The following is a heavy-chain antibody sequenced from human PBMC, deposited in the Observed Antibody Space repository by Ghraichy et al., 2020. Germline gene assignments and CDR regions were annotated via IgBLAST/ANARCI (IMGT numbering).Heavy chain of an antibody. V-gene: IGHV4-34*01. D-gene: IGHD2-2*02. CDR3: ARRGYCCSTSCYSFDY. J-gene: IGHJ4*02. CDR1: GGSFSGYY. CDR2: INHSGST. Sequence: SETLSLTCAVYGGSFSGYYWSWVRQPPGKGLEWIGEINHSGSTNYNPSLKSRVTISVDTSKNQFSLKLSSVTAADTAVYYCARRGYCCSTSCYSFDYWGQGTLVTVSS.